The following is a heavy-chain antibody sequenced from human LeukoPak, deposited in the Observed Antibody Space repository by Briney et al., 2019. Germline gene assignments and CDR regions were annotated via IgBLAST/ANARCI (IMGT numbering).Heavy chain of an antibody. CDR3: VCDHTLDDRGGFDY. D-gene: IGHD3-10*01. V-gene: IGHV3-48*03. Sequence: GGSLRLSCAASGFTFSSYEMNWVRQAPGKGLEWVSYISSSGSTIYYADSVKGRFTISRDNAKNSLYLQMNSLRAEDTAVYYCVCDHTLDDRGGFDYWGQGTLVTVSS. CDR2: ISSSGSTI. CDR1: GFTFSSYE. J-gene: IGHJ4*02.